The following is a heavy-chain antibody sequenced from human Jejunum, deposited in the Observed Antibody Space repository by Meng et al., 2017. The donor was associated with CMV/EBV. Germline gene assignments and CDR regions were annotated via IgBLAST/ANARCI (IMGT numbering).Heavy chain of an antibody. CDR3: ARLYCSGGSCYTIDY. CDR1: GYPFTSYA. V-gene: IGHV7-4-1*02. J-gene: IGHJ4*02. CDR2: IDTNTGNP. Sequence: QVRLMQSGSELKKPGSSWKVSCKASGYPFTSYAMNWVRQAPGQGLEWMGWIDTNTGNPTYAQGFTGRFVFSLDTSVSTAYLQISSLKAADTAVYYCARLYCSGGSCYTIDYWGQGTLVTVSS. D-gene: IGHD2-15*01.